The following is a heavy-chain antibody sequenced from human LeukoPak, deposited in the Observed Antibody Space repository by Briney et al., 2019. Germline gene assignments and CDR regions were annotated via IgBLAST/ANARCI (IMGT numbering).Heavy chain of an antibody. CDR1: GFTFSSYA. V-gene: IGHV3-30*04. D-gene: IGHD3-22*01. CDR3: AKRMIVVVTFDY. J-gene: IGHJ4*02. Sequence: GGSLRLSCTASGFTFSSYAMHWVRQAPGKGLEWVAVTSYDGSNKYYADSVKGRFTISRDNSKNTLYLQMNSLRAEDTAVYYCAKRMIVVVTFDYWGQGTLVTVSS. CDR2: TSYDGSNK.